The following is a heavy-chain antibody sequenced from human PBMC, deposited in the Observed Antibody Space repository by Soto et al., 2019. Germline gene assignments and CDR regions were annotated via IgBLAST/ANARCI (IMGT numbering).Heavy chain of an antibody. CDR1: GYTFTSYY. V-gene: IGHV1-46*01. CDR3: ARSNIAAAGTLMDYYYGMDV. D-gene: IGHD6-13*01. J-gene: IGHJ6*02. CDR2: INPSGGST. Sequence: ASVKVSCKASGYTFTSYYMHWVRQAPGQGLEWMGIINPSGGSTSYAQKFQGRVTMTRDTSTSTVYMELSSLRSEDTAVYYCARSNIAAAGTLMDYYYGMDVWGQGTTVTVSS.